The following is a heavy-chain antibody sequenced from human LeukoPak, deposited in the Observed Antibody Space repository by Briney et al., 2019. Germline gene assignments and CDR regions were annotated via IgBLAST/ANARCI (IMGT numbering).Heavy chain of an antibody. Sequence: GGTLRLSCAASGFTFSNYGMSWVRQAPGKGLEWVSAISGTGGSTYYADSVKGRFTISRDNAKNSLYLQMNSLRAEDTALYHCTRSHYGSGSYLSAFDIWGQGTMVTVSS. CDR1: GFTFSNYG. V-gene: IGHV3-23*01. D-gene: IGHD3-10*01. J-gene: IGHJ3*02. CDR2: ISGTGGST. CDR3: TRSHYGSGSYLSAFDI.